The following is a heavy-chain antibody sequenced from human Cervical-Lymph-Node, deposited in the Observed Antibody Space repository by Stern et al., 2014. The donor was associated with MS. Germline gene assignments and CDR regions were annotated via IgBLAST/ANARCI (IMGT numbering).Heavy chain of an antibody. CDR1: GFAFSDYY. Sequence: VQLVESGGGLVKPGGSLRLSCSASGFAFSDYYMSWIRQAPGKGLEWVSYISTSSTYTNYADSVKGRFTISRDNAKNSLYLQMNSLRAEDTAVYYCARGGHSSGWYVAFDIWGQGTMVTVSS. CDR2: ISTSSTYT. CDR3: ARGGHSSGWYVAFDI. V-gene: IGHV3-11*06. J-gene: IGHJ3*02. D-gene: IGHD6-19*01.